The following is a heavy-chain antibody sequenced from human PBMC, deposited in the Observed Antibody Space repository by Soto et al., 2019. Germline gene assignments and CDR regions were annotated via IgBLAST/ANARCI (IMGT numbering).Heavy chain of an antibody. V-gene: IGHV1-2*02. CDR3: AKGGAIVAAGTRVYLYNAMDV. J-gene: IGHJ6*02. CDR2: IDPNSGDT. Sequence: ASVKVSCKASGYTFTGYYVHWVRQAPGQGLEWMGWIDPNSGDTYLAQRFQGRVTMNRDTSIGTAYMELRGLTSDDTAEYYCAKGGAIVAAGTRVYLYNAMDVWGQGTTVTVSS. CDR1: GYTFTGYY. D-gene: IGHD1-26*01.